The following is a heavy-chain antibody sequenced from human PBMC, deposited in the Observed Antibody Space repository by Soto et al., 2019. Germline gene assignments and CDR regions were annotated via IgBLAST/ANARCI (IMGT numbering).Heavy chain of an antibody. J-gene: IGHJ4*02. CDR1: GFTVSSNY. D-gene: IGHD1-26*01. CDR3: ARGGGSYYGRFDY. CDR2: IYSGGST. Sequence: EVQLVESGGGLIQPGGSLRLSCAASGFTVSSNYMSWVRQAPGKGLEWVSVIYSGGSTYYADSVKGRFTISRDNSKNTLYLQMNSLRAEDTAVDYCARGGGSYYGRFDYWGQGTLVTVSS. V-gene: IGHV3-53*01.